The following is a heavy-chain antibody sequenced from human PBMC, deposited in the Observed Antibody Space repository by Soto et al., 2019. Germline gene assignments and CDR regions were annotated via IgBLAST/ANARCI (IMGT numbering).Heavy chain of an antibody. Sequence: GGSLRIACAASGFSFRRYDIHWVCQAPGKGLEGMAVISYDGSNKYYADSVKGRFTISRDNAKNSLYLQMNSLRAEDKAVYYCASQEQDFDYWGQGTLVPVSS. CDR2: ISYDGSNK. CDR1: GFSFRRYD. CDR3: ASQEQDFDY. V-gene: IGHV3-30*03. J-gene: IGHJ4*02.